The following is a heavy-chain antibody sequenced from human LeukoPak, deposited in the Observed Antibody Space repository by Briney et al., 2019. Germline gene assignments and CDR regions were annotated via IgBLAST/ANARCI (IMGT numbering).Heavy chain of an antibody. Sequence: HVASVKVSCKASGYTFIGYYMHWVRQAPGQGLEWMGWINPNSGGTNYAQKFQGRVTMTRDTSISTAYMELSRLRSDDTAVYYCARDNRCTNGVCYVPFRGDYWGQGTLVTVSS. D-gene: IGHD2-8*01. J-gene: IGHJ4*02. CDR2: INPNSGGT. CDR1: GYTFIGYY. V-gene: IGHV1-2*02. CDR3: ARDNRCTNGVCYVPFRGDY.